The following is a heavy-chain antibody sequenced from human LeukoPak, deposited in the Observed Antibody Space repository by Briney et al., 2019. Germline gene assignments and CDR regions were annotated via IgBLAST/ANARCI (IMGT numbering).Heavy chain of an antibody. CDR1: GFTFSSYA. CDR3: AKHPLAGGNFDY. CDR2: INGHSGGT. V-gene: IGHV3-23*01. J-gene: IGHJ4*02. D-gene: IGHD3-16*01. Sequence: GGSLRLSCAASGFTFSSYAMSWVRQTPGKGLEWVSAINGHSGGTLYAGSVEGRFTISRDNSKNTLYLQMSSLRAEDTAVYYCAKHPLAGGNFDYWGQGTLVTVSS.